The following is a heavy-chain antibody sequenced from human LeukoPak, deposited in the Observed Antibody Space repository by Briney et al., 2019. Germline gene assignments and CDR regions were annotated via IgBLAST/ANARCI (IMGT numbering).Heavy chain of an antibody. D-gene: IGHD3-10*01. J-gene: IGHJ5*02. CDR3: ARNGQSGFSFDP. CDR2: GDNRGGT. CDR1: GESLNRHY. V-gene: IGHV4-34*01. Sequence: PSETLSLTCAVYGESLNRHYWSWVRQPPGKGLEWIGEGDNRGGTKYNPSFKGRVTISADTPNNQFSLKLTSVTAADTAVYYCARNGQSGFSFDPWGQGTLVTVSS.